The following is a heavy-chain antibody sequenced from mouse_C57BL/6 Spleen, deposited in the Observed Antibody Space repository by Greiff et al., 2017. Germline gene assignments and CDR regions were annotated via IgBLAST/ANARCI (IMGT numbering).Heavy chain of an antibody. D-gene: IGHD1-1*01. CDR1: GFTFNTYA. J-gene: IGHJ4*01. V-gene: IGHV10-3*01. Sequence: EVQLVESGGGLVQPKGSLKLSCAASGFTFNTYAMHWVRQAPGKGLEWVARIRSKSSNYATYYADSVKDRFTISRDDSQSMLYLQMNNLKTEDTAMYYCVRDKRGDYGSDYAMDYWGQGTSVTVSS. CDR3: VRDKRGDYGSDYAMDY. CDR2: IRSKSSNYAT.